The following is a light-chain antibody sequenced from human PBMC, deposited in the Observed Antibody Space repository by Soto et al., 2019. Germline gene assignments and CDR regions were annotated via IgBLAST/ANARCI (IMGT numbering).Light chain of an antibody. CDR1: QSVTGNY. CDR3: QHYYTSYTT. V-gene: IGKV3-20*01. CDR2: GAS. Sequence: VVFTKSPGTLSLSPWERATLACGASQSVTGNYLAWYQQKPGQAPRLLIFGASTRATGIPDRFSGSGSGTDFTLTISRLEPEDFAVYYCQHYYTSYTTFGQGTKVDIK. J-gene: IGKJ1*01.